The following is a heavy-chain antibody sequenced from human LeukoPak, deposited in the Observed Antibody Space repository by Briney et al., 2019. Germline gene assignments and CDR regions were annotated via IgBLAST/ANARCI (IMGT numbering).Heavy chain of an antibody. CDR3: ARQNSGSYSDDAFDI. D-gene: IGHD1-26*01. CDR1: GGSISSSSYY. Sequence: SETLSLTCTVSGGSISSSSYYWGWIRQPPGKGLEWIGSIYYSGSTYYNPSLKSRVTISVDTSRNQFSLKLSSVTAADTAVYYCARQNSGSYSDDAFDIWGQGTMVTVSS. CDR2: IYYSGST. J-gene: IGHJ3*02. V-gene: IGHV4-39*01.